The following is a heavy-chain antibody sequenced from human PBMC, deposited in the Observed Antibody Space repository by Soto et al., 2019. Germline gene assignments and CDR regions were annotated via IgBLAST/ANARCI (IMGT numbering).Heavy chain of an antibody. J-gene: IGHJ4*02. V-gene: IGHV3-23*01. CDR2: ITGSGGST. CDR3: AKEGDLIGYNYGSCFDY. Sequence: PGGSLRLSXAASGFTFSSYSLSWVRQAPGKGLEWVSAITGSGGSTYYADSVKGRFTISRDNSKNTLYLQMNSLRAEDTAVYYCAKEGDLIGYNYGSCFDYWGQGTLVTVSS. CDR1: GFTFSSYS. D-gene: IGHD5-18*01.